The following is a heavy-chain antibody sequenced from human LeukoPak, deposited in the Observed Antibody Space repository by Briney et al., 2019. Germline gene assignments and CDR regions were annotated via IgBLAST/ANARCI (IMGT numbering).Heavy chain of an antibody. CDR2: IYYSGST. CDR3: ARGDSGSLDAFDI. J-gene: IGHJ3*02. CDR1: GGSISSYY. D-gene: IGHD1-26*01. Sequence: ASETLSLTCTVSGGSISSYYWSWIRQPPGKGLEWIGYIYYSGSTNYNPSLKSRVTISVDTSKNQFSLKLSSVTAADTAVYYCARGDSGSLDAFDIWGQGTMVTVSS. V-gene: IGHV4-59*08.